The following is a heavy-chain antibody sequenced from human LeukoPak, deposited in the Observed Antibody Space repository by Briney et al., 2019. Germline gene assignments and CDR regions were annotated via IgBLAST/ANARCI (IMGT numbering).Heavy chain of an antibody. CDR3: ARMEDIVVVTAILIDY. V-gene: IGHV4-39*07. Sequence: SETLSLTCTVSGGSISSSSYYWGWIRQPPGKGLGWIGSTYYSGSTYYNPSLKSRVTISVDTSKNQFSLKLSSVTAADTAVYYCARMEDIVVVTAILIDYWGQGTLVTVSS. CDR2: TYYSGST. J-gene: IGHJ4*02. D-gene: IGHD2-21*02. CDR1: GGSISSSSYY.